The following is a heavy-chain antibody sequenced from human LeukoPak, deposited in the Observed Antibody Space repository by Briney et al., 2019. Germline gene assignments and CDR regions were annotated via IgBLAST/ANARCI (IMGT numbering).Heavy chain of an antibody. V-gene: IGHV3-53*01. CDR3: ARDNYCSSTSCYNFDY. J-gene: IGHJ4*02. CDR2: IYSGGST. CDR1: GFTFSSNY. Sequence: GGSLRLSCAASGFTFSSNYMSWVRQAPGKGLEWVSVIYSGGSTYYADSVKGRFTISRDNSKNTLYLQMNSLRAEDTAVYYCARDNYCSSTSCYNFDYWGQGTLVTVSS. D-gene: IGHD2-2*02.